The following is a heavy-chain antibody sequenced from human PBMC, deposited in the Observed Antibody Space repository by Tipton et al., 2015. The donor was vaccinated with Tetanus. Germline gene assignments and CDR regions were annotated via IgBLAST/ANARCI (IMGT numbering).Heavy chain of an antibody. Sequence: QLVQSGAEVKKPGASVKVSCKASGYTFTGYYMHWVRQAPGQGLEWMGWINPNSGGTNYAQKFQGWVTLTRDTSISTAYMELRRLRSDDTAVYYCARDEKIVVAREYGMDVWGHGTTVTVSS. CDR3: ARDEKIVVAREYGMDV. V-gene: IGHV1-2*04. D-gene: IGHD1-26*01. CDR2: INPNSGGT. CDR1: GYTFTGYY. J-gene: IGHJ6*02.